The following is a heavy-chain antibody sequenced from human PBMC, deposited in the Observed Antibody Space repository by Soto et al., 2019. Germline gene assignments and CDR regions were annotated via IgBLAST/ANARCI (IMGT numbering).Heavy chain of an antibody. Sequence: SETLSLTCTVSGGSISSSSYYWAWVRQPPGKGLEWIGSIYYSGSTNYNPSLKSRVTISVDTSKNQFSLKVRSVTAADTAVYYCARRYGGNFDYWGQGTLVTVSS. CDR2: IYYSGST. D-gene: IGHD1-26*01. CDR1: GGSISSSSYY. J-gene: IGHJ4*02. V-gene: IGHV4-39*07. CDR3: ARRYGGNFDY.